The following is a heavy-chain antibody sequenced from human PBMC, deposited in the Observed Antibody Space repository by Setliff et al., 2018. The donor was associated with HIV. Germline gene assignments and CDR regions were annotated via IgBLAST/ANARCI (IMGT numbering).Heavy chain of an antibody. CDR1: GYTFTDYY. V-gene: IGHV1-2*02. CDR2: VNPNSGGT. D-gene: IGHD3-22*01. Sequence: ASVKVSCKASGYTFTDYYIHWVRQAPGQGLQWMGWVNPNSGGTNSAQEFQGRVTMTRDTSIDEAYMELSGLTSDDTAIYYCAGSRGYFVKADWGQGTLVTVSS. J-gene: IGHJ4*02. CDR3: AGSRGYFVKAD.